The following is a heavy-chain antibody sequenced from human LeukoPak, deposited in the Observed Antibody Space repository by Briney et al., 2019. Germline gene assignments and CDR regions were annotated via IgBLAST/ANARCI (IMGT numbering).Heavy chain of an antibody. CDR3: AKGGWLEY. CDR1: GFTFSTND. J-gene: IGHJ4*02. Sequence: GESLKISCAASGFTFSTNDMSWVRQPPGKGLEWVSAISVIGGSTYYADSVKGRFTSSRDNSKNTLYLQMNSLRAEDTAVYYCAKGGWLEYWGQGTLVTVSS. CDR2: ISVIGGST. D-gene: IGHD6-19*01. V-gene: IGHV3-23*01.